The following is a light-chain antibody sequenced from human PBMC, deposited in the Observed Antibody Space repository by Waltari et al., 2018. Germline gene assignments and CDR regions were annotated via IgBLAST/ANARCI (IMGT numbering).Light chain of an antibody. V-gene: IGKV3-15*01. CDR1: QSVSKH. CDR3: QQYNSWPFT. Sequence: EKVMTQSPATLSVSPGERATLSCRASQSVSKHLAWYQQRPGQAPRLPIYGASSRAAGVPARFSGSGSGTEFTLSIDSLQSEDFALYFCQQYNSWPFTFGPGTQVDIK. CDR2: GAS. J-gene: IGKJ3*01.